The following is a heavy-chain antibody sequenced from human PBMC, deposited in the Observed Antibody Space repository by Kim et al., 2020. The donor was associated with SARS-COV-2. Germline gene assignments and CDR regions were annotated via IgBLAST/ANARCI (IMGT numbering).Heavy chain of an antibody. CDR3: ARSQGGYSYGDWFDP. Sequence: GESLKISCQGSGYKFSNYWIGWVCQMPGKGLEWVGIMHPGDSETRYSPAFQGQVTISADKSISTAYLQWSSLKASDTAMYYCARSQGGYSYGDWFDPWGQGTLVTVSS. V-gene: IGHV5-51*01. CDR2: MHPGDSET. CDR1: GYKFSNYW. J-gene: IGHJ5*02. D-gene: IGHD5-18*01.